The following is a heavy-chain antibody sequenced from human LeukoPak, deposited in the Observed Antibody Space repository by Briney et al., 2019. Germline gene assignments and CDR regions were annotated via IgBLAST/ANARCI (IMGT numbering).Heavy chain of an antibody. V-gene: IGHV3-11*06. CDR3: ARDPYYDFWSGYSPYGMDV. CDR1: GFTFTDYY. CDR2: ISGNSADI. J-gene: IGHJ6*02. D-gene: IGHD3-3*01. Sequence: GGSLRLSCVVSGFTFTDYYMTWVRQAPGKGLEWLSYISGNSADINYLDSVRGRFTISRDNAKNSLYLQMNSLRAEDTAVYYCARDPYYDFWSGYSPYGMDVWGQGTTVTVSS.